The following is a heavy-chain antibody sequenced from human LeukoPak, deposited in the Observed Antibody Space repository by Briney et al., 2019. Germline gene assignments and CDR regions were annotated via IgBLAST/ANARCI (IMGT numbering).Heavy chain of an antibody. V-gene: IGHV4-39*01. Sequence: KPSETLSLTCTVSGGSISSSSYYWGWMRQPPGKGLEGIGSIYYSGSTYYNPSLKSRITISADTSKNQFSLNLSSVTAADTAVYSCARIYSIAVAGTWGQGTLVTVSS. CDR2: IYYSGST. CDR3: ARIYSIAVAGT. J-gene: IGHJ5*02. D-gene: IGHD6-19*01. CDR1: GGSISSSSYY.